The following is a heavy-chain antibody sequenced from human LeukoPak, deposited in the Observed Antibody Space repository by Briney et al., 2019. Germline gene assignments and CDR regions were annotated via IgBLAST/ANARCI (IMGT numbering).Heavy chain of an antibody. Sequence: GGSLRLSCAASGFTFSTNVMSWVRQAPGKGLEWVSAISGSGSSTYYADSVKGRFTISRDNSKNTLYLQMNSLRAEDTAVYYCAKEGRGWYNFDYWGQGTLVTVSS. CDR2: ISGSGSST. V-gene: IGHV3-23*01. J-gene: IGHJ4*02. CDR3: AKEGRGWYNFDY. CDR1: GFTFSTNV. D-gene: IGHD6-19*01.